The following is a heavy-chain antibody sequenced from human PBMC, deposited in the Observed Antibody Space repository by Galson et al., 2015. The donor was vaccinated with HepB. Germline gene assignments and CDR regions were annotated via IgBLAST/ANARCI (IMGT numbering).Heavy chain of an antibody. J-gene: IGHJ4*02. Sequence: SLRLSCAASGFTFSDYSMGWVRQAPGKGLEWVSSISSDIYIFYGDSVKGRFTISRDNTKNSLFLQMNSLRAEDTAVYYCTRDSSGWSRDYWGQGTLVTVSS. V-gene: IGHV3-21*01. CDR2: ISSDIYI. CDR3: TRDSSGWSRDY. CDR1: GFTFSDYS. D-gene: IGHD6-19*01.